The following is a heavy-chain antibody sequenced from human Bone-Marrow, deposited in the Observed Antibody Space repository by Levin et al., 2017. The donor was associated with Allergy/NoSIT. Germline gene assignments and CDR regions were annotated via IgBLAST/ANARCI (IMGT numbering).Heavy chain of an antibody. V-gene: IGHV4-39*07. Sequence: SETLSLTCTVSGASISSGGSYWGWIRQPPGKGLEWIGSIYSSGSTYNNPSLASRVTISVDTSKNQFSLKLSSVTAADTAMYFCASIRIAATTTTFDYWGQGTLVTVSS. CDR2: IYSSGST. D-gene: IGHD6-13*01. J-gene: IGHJ4*02. CDR3: ASIRIAATTTTFDY. CDR1: GASISSGGSY.